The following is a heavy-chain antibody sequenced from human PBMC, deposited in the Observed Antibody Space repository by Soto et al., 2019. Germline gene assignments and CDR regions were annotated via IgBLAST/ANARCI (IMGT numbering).Heavy chain of an antibody. V-gene: IGHV4-31*03. CDR3: ARVVDIVATMSVYFDY. CDR1: GGSISSGGYY. J-gene: IGHJ4*02. CDR2: IYYSGST. D-gene: IGHD5-12*01. Sequence: QVQLQESGPGLVKPSQTLSLTCTVSGGSISSGGYYWSWIRQHPGKGLEWIGYIYYSGSTYYNPSLKSRVTISVDTSKNQFSLKLSSVTAADTAVYSCARVVDIVATMSVYFDYWGQGTLVTVSS.